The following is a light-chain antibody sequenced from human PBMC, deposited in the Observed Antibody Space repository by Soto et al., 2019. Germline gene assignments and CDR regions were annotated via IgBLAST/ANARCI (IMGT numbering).Light chain of an antibody. Sequence: EIEMTQTQATLSVSRGRIATRCCRTSQSVSSNLAWYQQKPGQAPRLLIYGASTRATGIPARFSGSGSGTEFTLTVLRLQSEDFAVYSSQEYTSWAPGTVGQGTKVDI. CDR1: QSVSSN. J-gene: IGKJ1*01. CDR2: GAS. V-gene: IGKV3-15*01. CDR3: QEYTSWAPGT.